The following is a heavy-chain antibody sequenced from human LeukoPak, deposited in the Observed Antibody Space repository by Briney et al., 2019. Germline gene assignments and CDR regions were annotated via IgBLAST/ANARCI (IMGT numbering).Heavy chain of an antibody. CDR1: GFTFSSYW. J-gene: IGHJ4*02. CDR3: ARGDGYAQRD. V-gene: IGHV3-74*01. CDR2: INSDGSST. D-gene: IGHD5-12*01. Sequence: GGSLRLSCAASGFTFSSYWMHWVRQAPGKGLVWVSRINSDGSSTSYADSVKGRLTISRDNAKNALYLQMNSLRVEDTAVYYCARGDGYAQRDWGQGTLVTVPS.